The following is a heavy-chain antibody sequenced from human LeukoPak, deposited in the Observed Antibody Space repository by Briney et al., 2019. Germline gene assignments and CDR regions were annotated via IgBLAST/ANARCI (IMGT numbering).Heavy chain of an antibody. CDR1: GFTFSSYA. D-gene: IGHD4-11*01. CDR3: ATGGNFYYSH. Sequence: PGRSLRLSCAASGFTFSSYAMHWVRQAPGKGLEWVPVISYDGSNKYYADSVKGRFSISKDISKNTLSLQMNSLRAEDTAVYSCATGGNFYYSHWGQGTLVTVSS. V-gene: IGHV3-30*04. CDR2: ISYDGSNK. J-gene: IGHJ1*01.